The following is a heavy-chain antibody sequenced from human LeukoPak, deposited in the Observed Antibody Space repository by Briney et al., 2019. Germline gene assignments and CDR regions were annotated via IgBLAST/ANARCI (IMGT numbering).Heavy chain of an antibody. CDR3: ATEDCSGGSCYGYFDY. J-gene: IGHJ4*02. D-gene: IGHD2-15*01. Sequence: PGGSLRLSCAASGFTFSSYAMSWVRQAPGKGLEWVSAISGSGGKTYFADSVKGRFTISRDNSKNTLYLQMNSLRAEDTAVYYCATEDCSGGSCYGYFDYWGQGTLVTVSS. V-gene: IGHV3-23*01. CDR2: ISGSGGKT. CDR1: GFTFSSYA.